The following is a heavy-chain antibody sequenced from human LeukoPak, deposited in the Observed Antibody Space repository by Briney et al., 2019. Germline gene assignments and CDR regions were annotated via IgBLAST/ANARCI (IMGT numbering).Heavy chain of an antibody. CDR2: IYYSGST. V-gene: IGHV4-59*12. D-gene: IGHD6-19*01. CDR1: GGSISSYY. Sequence: PSETLSLTCTVSGGSISSYYWSWIRQPPGKGLEWIGYIYYSGSTNYNPSLKSRVTISVDTSKNQFSLKLSSVTAADTAVYYCARGGGSSGHTGFDYWGQGTLVTVSS. J-gene: IGHJ4*02. CDR3: ARGGGSSGHTGFDY.